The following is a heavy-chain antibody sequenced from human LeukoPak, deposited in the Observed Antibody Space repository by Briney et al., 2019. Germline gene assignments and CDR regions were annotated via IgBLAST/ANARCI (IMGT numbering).Heavy chain of an antibody. J-gene: IGHJ4*02. CDR2: IYYSGST. CDR1: GGSIRSSTYY. CDR3: ASGAGGWTPLNY. V-gene: IGHV4-39*01. D-gene: IGHD6-19*01. Sequence: PSETLSLTCTVSGGSIRSSTYYWGWICQPPGKGLEWIGSIYYSGSTYYNPSLKSRVTISVDTSKNQFSLKLSSVTAADTAVFYCASGAGGWTPLNYWGQGTLVTVSS.